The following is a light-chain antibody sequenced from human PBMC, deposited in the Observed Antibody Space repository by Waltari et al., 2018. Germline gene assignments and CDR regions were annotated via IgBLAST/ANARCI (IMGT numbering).Light chain of an antibody. CDR2: DVS. V-gene: IGLV2-14*03. CDR1: SSDVGGYNY. CDR3: SSYTSSSTPYV. J-gene: IGLJ1*01. Sequence: QSALTQPASVSGSPGQSITISCTGTSSDVGGYNYVSWYQKHPGKAPKLMIYDVSNRPSGVSNRFSGSKSGNTVSLTISGLQAEDEADYYCSSYTSSSTPYVFGTGTKVTVL.